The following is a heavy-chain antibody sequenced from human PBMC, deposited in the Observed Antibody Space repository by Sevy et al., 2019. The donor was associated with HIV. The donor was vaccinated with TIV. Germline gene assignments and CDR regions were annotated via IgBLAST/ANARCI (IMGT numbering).Heavy chain of an antibody. V-gene: IGHV3-7*04. CDR3: ARGNSGSFDY. CDR1: GFSFSNYW. J-gene: IGHJ4*02. Sequence: GGSLRLSCAASGFSFSNYWMHWVRQAPGKGLEWVANIKQDESEKYYVASVKARFTISRDNAKNSVYLQMNSLRPEDTAIYYCARGNSGSFDYWGQGTLVTVSS. D-gene: IGHD3-22*01. CDR2: IKQDESEK.